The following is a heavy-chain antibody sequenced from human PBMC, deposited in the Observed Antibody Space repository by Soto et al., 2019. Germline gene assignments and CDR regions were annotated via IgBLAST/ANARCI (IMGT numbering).Heavy chain of an antibody. D-gene: IGHD6-19*01. CDR3: ARCVGEVAGSN. Sequence: EVQLVESGGGLVQPGESLRLSCVASGFTFSTSWMSWVRQAPGKGPEWVANIRGDGGEKYYADSVKGRFTISRDNAKNSLLLEMNSLRAEDTALYHCARCVGEVAGSNWGQGTLVTVSS. CDR1: GFTFSTSW. J-gene: IGHJ4*02. CDR2: IRGDGGEK. V-gene: IGHV3-7*03.